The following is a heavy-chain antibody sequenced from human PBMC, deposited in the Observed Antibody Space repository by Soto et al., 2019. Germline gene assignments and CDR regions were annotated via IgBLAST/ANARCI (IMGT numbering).Heavy chain of an antibody. CDR3: ASDTYYDFWSGYYSGFDI. CDR1: GFTFSSYA. V-gene: IGHV3-30-3*01. J-gene: IGHJ3*02. CDR2: ISYDGSNK. D-gene: IGHD3-3*01. Sequence: GGSLRLSCAASGFTFSSYAMHWVRQAPGKWLEWVAVISYDGSNKYYADSVKGRFTISRDNSKNTLYLQMNSLRAEDTAVYYCASDTYYDFWSGYYSGFDIWGQGXMVTV.